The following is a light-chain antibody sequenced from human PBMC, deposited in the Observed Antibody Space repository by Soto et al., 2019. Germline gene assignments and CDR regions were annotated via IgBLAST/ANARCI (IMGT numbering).Light chain of an antibody. Sequence: EVVLTQSPATLSLSPGERASLSCRASESIGNYLAWYQQKLGQASKLLIYDASHRAIGIPGRFSGDGSGTDSTLTISSLEPEDFAVYYCQGRSDWPPRLTFGGGTKVEIK. J-gene: IGKJ4*01. V-gene: IGKV3-11*01. CDR1: ESIGNY. CDR2: DAS. CDR3: QGRSDWPPRLT.